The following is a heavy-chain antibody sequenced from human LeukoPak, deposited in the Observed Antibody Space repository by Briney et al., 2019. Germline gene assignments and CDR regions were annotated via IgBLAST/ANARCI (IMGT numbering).Heavy chain of an antibody. Sequence: GGSLRLSCAASGFSVSTHGMSWFRQAPGKGLEWVALIKQDGSDKHYVDPVKGRFTISRDNAKNSLYLQMNSLRADDTAVYYCAGDEGWTFDIWGQGTKVTVSS. CDR2: IKQDGSDK. CDR3: AGDEGWTFDI. D-gene: IGHD5-24*01. V-gene: IGHV3-7*01. J-gene: IGHJ3*02. CDR1: GFSVSTHG.